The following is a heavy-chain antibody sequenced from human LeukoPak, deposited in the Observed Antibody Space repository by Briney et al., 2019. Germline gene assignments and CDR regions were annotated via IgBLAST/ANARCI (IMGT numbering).Heavy chain of an antibody. CDR2: INDSGGST. Sequence: PGGSLRLSCAASGFTFSSYAMSWVRQARGKGLEWVSVINDSGGSTYYADSVKGRFTISRDNSKNTLYLQMNGLRAEDTSVYYCARQPTWAFPNFAYWGQGTLVTVSS. J-gene: IGHJ4*02. CDR1: GFTFSSYA. D-gene: IGHD1-26*01. V-gene: IGHV3-23*01. CDR3: ARQPTWAFPNFAY.